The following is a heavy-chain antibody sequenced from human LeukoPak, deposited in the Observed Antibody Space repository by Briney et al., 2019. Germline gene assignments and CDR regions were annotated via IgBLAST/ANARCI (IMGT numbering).Heavy chain of an antibody. CDR1: GGSISSYY. Sequence: SETLSLTCTVSGGSISSYYWSWIRQPPGKRLEWIGYIYYSGSTNYNPSLKSRVTISVDTSKNQFSLKLSSVTAADTAVYYCARSQRGYSIVPSPYGSFDYWGQGTLVTVSS. J-gene: IGHJ4*02. D-gene: IGHD4-11*01. V-gene: IGHV4-59*01. CDR3: ARSQRGYSIVPSPYGSFDY. CDR2: IYYSGST.